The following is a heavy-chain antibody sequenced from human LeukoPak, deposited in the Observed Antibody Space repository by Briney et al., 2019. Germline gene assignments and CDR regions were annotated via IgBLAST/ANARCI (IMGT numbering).Heavy chain of an antibody. J-gene: IGHJ4*02. CDR2: ISYDGSNK. V-gene: IGHV3-30*03. CDR3: AQGPNYGDYPDY. Sequence: GGSLRLSCAASGFTFSSYGMHWVRQAPGKGLEWVAVISYDGSNKYYADSVKGRFTISRDNSKNTLYLQMNSLRAEDTAVYYCAQGPNYGDYPDYWGQGTLVTVSS. CDR1: GFTFSSYG. D-gene: IGHD4-17*01.